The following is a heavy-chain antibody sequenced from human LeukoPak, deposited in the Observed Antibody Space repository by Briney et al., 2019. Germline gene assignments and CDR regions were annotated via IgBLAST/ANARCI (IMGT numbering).Heavy chain of an antibody. J-gene: IGHJ3*02. CDR3: AKSNGYGLVDI. Sequence: EASVKVSCKASGGTFSSYAISWVRQAPGQGLEWMGGIIPIFGTANYAQKFQGRVTITADESTSTAYMELSSLRSEDTAVYYCAKSNGYGLVDIWGQGTMVTVSS. CDR1: GGTFSSYA. CDR2: IIPIFGTA. D-gene: IGHD3-10*01. V-gene: IGHV1-69*01.